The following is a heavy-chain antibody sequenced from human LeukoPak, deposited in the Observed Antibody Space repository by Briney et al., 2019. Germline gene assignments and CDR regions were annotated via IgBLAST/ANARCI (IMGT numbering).Heavy chain of an antibody. CDR1: GVSISSGSYY. Sequence: SQTLSLTCTVSGVSISSGSYYWRWIRQPAGKGLEWIGRIYTGGSTNYNPSLKSRVTISVDTSKNQFSLKLSSVTAADTAVYYCARRAGTYSHPYDYWGQGTLVTVSS. D-gene: IGHD6-19*01. CDR3: ARRAGTYSHPYDY. V-gene: IGHV4-61*02. CDR2: IYTGGST. J-gene: IGHJ4*02.